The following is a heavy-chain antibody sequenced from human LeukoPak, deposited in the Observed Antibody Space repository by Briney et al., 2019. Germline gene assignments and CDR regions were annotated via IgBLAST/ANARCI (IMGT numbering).Heavy chain of an antibody. J-gene: IGHJ4*02. V-gene: IGHV6-1*01. D-gene: IGHD6-6*01. CDR3: AREYSSSSSSEIDY. CDR1: GDSVSSNSAA. Sequence: SQTLPLTCAISGDSVSSNSAAWNWIRQSPSRGLEWLGRTYYRSKWYNDYAISVKSRITINPDTSKNQFSLQLNSVTPEDTAVYYCAREYSSSSSSEIDYWGQGTLVTVSS. CDR2: TYYRSKWYN.